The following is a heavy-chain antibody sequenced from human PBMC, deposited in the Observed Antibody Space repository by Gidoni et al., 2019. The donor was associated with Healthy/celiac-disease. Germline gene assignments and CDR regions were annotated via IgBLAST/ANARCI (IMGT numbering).Heavy chain of an antibody. J-gene: IGHJ4*02. Sequence: VQLLESGGGVLQPGGSLRLSCAVSGFTFSRYAMSWVRQAPVKGLEWLSAISGSGGSTYYADSVKVRFTISRDNAKTTLYLQMNSLRAEDTAVYYCANNAAGTPSHWGQGTLVTVSS. CDR1: GFTFSRYA. V-gene: IGHV3-23*01. CDR2: ISGSGGST. D-gene: IGHD6-13*01. CDR3: ANNAAGTPSH.